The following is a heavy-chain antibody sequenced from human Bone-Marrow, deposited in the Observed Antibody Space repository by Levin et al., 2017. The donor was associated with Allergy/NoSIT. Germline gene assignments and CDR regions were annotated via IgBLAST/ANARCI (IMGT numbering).Heavy chain of an antibody. CDR2: IWYDGSNK. CDR1: GFTFSSYG. Sequence: LAGGSLRLSCAASGFTFSSYGMHWVRQAPGKGLEWVAVIWYDGSNKYYADSVKGRFTISRDNSKNTLYLQMNSLRAEDTAVYYCARAPPQKDIVVVPLKQEVAFDIWGQGTMVTVSS. CDR3: ARAPPQKDIVVVPLKQEVAFDI. D-gene: IGHD2-2*01. V-gene: IGHV3-33*01. J-gene: IGHJ3*02.